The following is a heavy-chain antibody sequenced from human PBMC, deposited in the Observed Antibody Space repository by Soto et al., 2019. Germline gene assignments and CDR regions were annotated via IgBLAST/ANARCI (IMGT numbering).Heavy chain of an antibody. D-gene: IGHD5-12*01. CDR2: SRNKVNSYTT. V-gene: IGHV3-72*01. CDR1: GFSFSDHY. J-gene: IGHJ6*04. CDR3: ARGVGTGNDPSVGCMDV. Sequence: EVQLVESGGGLVQPGGSLRLSCAASGFSFSDHYMDWVRQAPGKGLEWVGRSRNKVNSYTTEYAASVKGRFTISREDSKNSLYLQMNSLKTEDTAVYYCARGVGTGNDPSVGCMDVWGEGTTVTVSS.